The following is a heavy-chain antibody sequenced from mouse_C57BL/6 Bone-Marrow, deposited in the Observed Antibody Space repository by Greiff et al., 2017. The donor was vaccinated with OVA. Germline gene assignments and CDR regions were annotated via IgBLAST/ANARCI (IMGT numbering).Heavy chain of an antibody. V-gene: IGHV1-26*01. J-gene: IGHJ2*01. CDR1: GYTFTDYY. Sequence: EVQLQQSGPELVKPGASVKISCKASGYTFTDYYMNWVKQSHGKSLEWIGDINPNNGGTSYNQKFKGKATLTVDKSSSTAYMELRSLTSEDSAVYYCAGYYFDYWGQGTTLTVSP. CDR3: AGYYFDY. CDR2: INPNNGGT.